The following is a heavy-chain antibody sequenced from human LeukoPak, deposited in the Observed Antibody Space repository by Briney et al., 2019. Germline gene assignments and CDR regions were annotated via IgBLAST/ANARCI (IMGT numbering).Heavy chain of an antibody. CDR1: GGTVSSYA. D-gene: IGHD1-26*01. V-gene: IGHV1-46*01. CDR3: ARDNSVGDNAWWFDP. J-gene: IGHJ5*02. CDR2: INPTGGST. Sequence: ASVKVSCKASGGTVSSYAISRVRQAPGQGLEWMGLINPTGGSTGYAQKFQGRVTMTRDMSTSTDYMELSSLRSEDTAIYYCARDNSVGDNAWWFDPWGQGTLVTVSS.